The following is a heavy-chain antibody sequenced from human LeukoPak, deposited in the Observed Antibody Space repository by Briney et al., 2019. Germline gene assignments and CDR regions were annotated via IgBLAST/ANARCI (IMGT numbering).Heavy chain of an antibody. CDR2: ISSTSSYI. CDR1: GFIFNSYA. D-gene: IGHD3-9*01. J-gene: IGHJ4*02. V-gene: IGHV3-21*01. Sequence: PGGSLRLSCAVSGFIFNSYAMSWVRQAPGKGLEWVSSISSTSSYIYYADSVKGRFTISRDNAKNTLYLQMNSLRAEDTAVYYCAGGGQGYDILTGFFSWGQGTPVSVSS. CDR3: AGGGQGYDILTGFFS.